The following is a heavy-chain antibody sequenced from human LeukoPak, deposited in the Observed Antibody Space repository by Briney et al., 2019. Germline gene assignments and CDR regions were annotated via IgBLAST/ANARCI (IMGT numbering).Heavy chain of an antibody. V-gene: IGHV3-30*18. CDR3: AKADTLTNHFYYYGMDV. J-gene: IGHJ6*02. D-gene: IGHD4/OR15-4a*01. CDR2: ISYDGSNK. CDR1: GFTFSSYG. Sequence: GGSLRLSCAASGFTFSSYGMHWVRQAPGKGLEWVAVISYDGSNKYYADSVKGRFTISRDNSKNTLYLQMSSLRAEDTAVYYCAKADTLTNHFYYYGMDVWGQGATVTVSS.